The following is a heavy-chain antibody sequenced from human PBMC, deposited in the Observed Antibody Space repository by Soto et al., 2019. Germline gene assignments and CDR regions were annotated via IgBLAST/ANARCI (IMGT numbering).Heavy chain of an antibody. V-gene: IGHV4-31*03. D-gene: IGHD3-10*01. CDR1: GGSISSGGYY. Sequence: TSETLSLTCTVSGGSISSGGYYWSWIRQHPGKGLEWIGYIYYSGSTYYNPSLKSRVTISVDTSKNQFSLKLSSVTAADTAVYYCARDLGFGEFYYGMDVWGQGTTVTVSS. J-gene: IGHJ6*02. CDR3: ARDLGFGEFYYGMDV. CDR2: IYYSGST.